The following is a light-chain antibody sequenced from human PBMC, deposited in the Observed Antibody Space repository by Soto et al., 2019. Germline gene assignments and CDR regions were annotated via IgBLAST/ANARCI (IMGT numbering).Light chain of an antibody. CDR3: AAWDDGLIGSVA. Sequence: SVLTQPPSASGTPGQRVTISCSGSSSNIGKNTVNWYQQLPGTAPQLLIYRNNQRPSGVPDRFSGSKSGTSASLTISGLQSDDEADYYCAAWDDGLIGSVAFGGGTKLTVL. CDR2: RNN. V-gene: IGLV1-44*01. CDR1: SSNIGKNT. J-gene: IGLJ2*01.